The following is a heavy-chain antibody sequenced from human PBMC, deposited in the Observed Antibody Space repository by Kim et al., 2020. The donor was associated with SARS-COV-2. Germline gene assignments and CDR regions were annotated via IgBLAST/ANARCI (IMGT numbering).Heavy chain of an antibody. J-gene: IGHJ4*02. V-gene: IGHV3-48*03. CDR3: ARGKSVDAY. CDR1: GFTFSRHD. Sequence: GGSLRLSCAASGFTFSRHDMNWVRQAPGKRLEWVSYITENGRTIYYADSVKGRFTISRDNAKSSLYLQMNRLRAEDTAVYYCARGKSVDAYWGQGTLVTVSS. D-gene: IGHD2-8*01. CDR2: ITENGRTI.